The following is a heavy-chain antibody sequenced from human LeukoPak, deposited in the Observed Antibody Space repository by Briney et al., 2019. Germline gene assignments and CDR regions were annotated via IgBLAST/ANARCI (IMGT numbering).Heavy chain of an antibody. V-gene: IGHV4-39*07. J-gene: IGHJ4*02. CDR1: GGSISSSSYY. CDR3: ARESEWSGFFVF. D-gene: IGHD3-3*01. Sequence: SETLSLTCTVSGGSISSSSYYWGWIRQPPGKGLEWIGSIYYSGSTYYNPSLKSRVTISVDTSKNQFSLKLSSVTAADTAVYFCARESEWSGFFVFWGRGTLVTVSS. CDR2: IYYSGST.